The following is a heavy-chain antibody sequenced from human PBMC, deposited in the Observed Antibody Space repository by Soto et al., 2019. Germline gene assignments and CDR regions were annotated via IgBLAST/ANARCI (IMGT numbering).Heavy chain of an antibody. CDR3: ARDSGNQLLIGY. Sequence: QVQLVQSGAEVKKPGSSVRVSCKASGDTFSTYTISWVRQAPGQGFEWLGRSIPILDVANYAQSFQGRVTITADKSTSTAYMELNSLRSEDTAVYYCARDSGNQLLIGYWGQGTLVTVSS. V-gene: IGHV1-69*08. CDR1: GDTFSTYT. CDR2: SIPILDVA. D-gene: IGHD2-2*01. J-gene: IGHJ4*02.